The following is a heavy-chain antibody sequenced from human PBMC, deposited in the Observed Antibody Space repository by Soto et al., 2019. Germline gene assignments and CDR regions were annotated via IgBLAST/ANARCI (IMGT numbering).Heavy chain of an antibody. CDR2: TCYRSRWYN. Sequence: QTLSLTCAISGDSVSNNSAAWSWIRQSPSRGLEWLGRTCYRSRWYNDYAESVKSRITINSDTSKNQFSLQLNSVTPEDTAVYHCARGNYFFDSWGQGTLVTVSS. V-gene: IGHV6-1*01. D-gene: IGHD3-10*01. J-gene: IGHJ4*02. CDR3: ARGNYFFDS. CDR1: GDSVSNNSAA.